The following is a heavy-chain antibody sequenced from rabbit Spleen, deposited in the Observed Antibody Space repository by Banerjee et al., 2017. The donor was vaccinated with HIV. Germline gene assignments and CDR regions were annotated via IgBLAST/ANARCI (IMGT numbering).Heavy chain of an antibody. D-gene: IGHD8-1*01. CDR3: ARDTGTSFSTYGMDL. CDR2: IYAGSSGAT. Sequence: QEELEESGGGLVKPEGSLTLTCKASGVSLNSGYDMCWVRQAPGKGLEWIASIYAGSSGATYSATWAKGRFTISKTSSTTVTLQMTSLTVADTATYFCARDTGTSFSTYGMDLWGQGTLVTVS. V-gene: IGHV1S45*01. CDR1: GVSLNSGYD. J-gene: IGHJ6*01.